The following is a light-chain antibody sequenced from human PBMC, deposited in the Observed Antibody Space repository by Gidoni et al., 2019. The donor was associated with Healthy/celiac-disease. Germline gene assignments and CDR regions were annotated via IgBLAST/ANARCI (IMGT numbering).Light chain of an antibody. V-gene: IGKV4-1*01. CDR1: QIVLYSSNNKNY. CDR3: QQYYSTPPWT. CDR2: WAS. J-gene: IGKJ1*01. Sequence: DLVLTQSPDSLAVSLGERATINCKSSQIVLYSSNNKNYLAWYQQKPGQPPKLLIYWASTRESGVPDRFSGSGSGTDFSLTISSLQSEDVAVYYCQQYYSTPPWTFGQGTKVEIK.